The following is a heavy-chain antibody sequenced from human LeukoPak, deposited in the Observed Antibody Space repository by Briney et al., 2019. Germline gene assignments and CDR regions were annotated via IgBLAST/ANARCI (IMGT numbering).Heavy chain of an antibody. V-gene: IGHV4-34*01. Sequence: SETLSLTCAVYGGSFSGYYWSWIRQPPGKGLEWIGEINHSGSTNYNPSLKSRVTISVDTSKNQFSLKLSSVTAADTAVYYCARKTPGYGYGTGFDYWGQGTLVTVSS. CDR3: ARKTPGYGYGTGFDY. D-gene: IGHD5-18*01. CDR1: GGSFSGYY. J-gene: IGHJ4*02. CDR2: INHSGST.